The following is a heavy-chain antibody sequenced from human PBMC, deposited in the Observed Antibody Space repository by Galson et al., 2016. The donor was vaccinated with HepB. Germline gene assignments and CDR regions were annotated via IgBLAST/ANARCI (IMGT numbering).Heavy chain of an antibody. CDR1: GFTFNDYY. V-gene: IGHV3-11*01. J-gene: IGHJ4*02. CDR2: ISTSGNTI. Sequence: SLRLSCAASGFTFNDYYMSWIRQAPGKGLEWVSYISTSGNTIYYADSVNGRLTISRDTAKRSVYLQMNSLRADDTAVYYCARIGWDVSFDYWGQGTLVAVSS. CDR3: ARIGWDVSFDY. D-gene: IGHD5/OR15-5a*01.